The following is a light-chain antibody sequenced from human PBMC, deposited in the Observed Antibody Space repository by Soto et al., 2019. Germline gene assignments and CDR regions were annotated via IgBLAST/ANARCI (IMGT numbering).Light chain of an antibody. CDR3: AAWDDSLSGVV. V-gene: IGLV1-47*01. J-gene: IGLJ2*01. Sequence: QSVLTKPPSASGTPGQRVTISCSGSSSNIGNNYVYWYHQFPGTAPKLLIYRNDQRPSGVPDRFSGSKSDTSASLAISGLRSEDEADYYCAAWDDSLSGVVFGGGTKLTVL. CDR2: RND. CDR1: SSNIGNNY.